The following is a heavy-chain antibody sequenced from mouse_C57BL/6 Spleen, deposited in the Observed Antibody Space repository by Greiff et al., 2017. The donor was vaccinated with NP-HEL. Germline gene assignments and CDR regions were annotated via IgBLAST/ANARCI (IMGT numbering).Heavy chain of an antibody. CDR1: GFTFSDYG. CDR3: ATDMITTFYYAMDY. CDR2: ISSGSSTI. Sequence: EVQLVESGGGLVKPGGSLKLSCAASGFTFSDYGMHWVRQAPEKGLEWVAYISSGSSTIYYADTVKGRFTISRDNAKNTLFLQMTSLRSEDTAMYYCATDMITTFYYAMDYWGQGTSVTVSS. D-gene: IGHD2-4*01. J-gene: IGHJ4*01. V-gene: IGHV5-17*01.